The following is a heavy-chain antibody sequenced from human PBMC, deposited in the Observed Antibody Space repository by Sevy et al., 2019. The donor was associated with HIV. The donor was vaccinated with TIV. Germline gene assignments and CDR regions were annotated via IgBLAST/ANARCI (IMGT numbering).Heavy chain of an antibody. CDR3: VATFIYFDY. CDR2: ITGSGGST. J-gene: IGHJ4*01. CDR1: EITFSSYA. D-gene: IGHD3-10*01. Sequence: GGSLRLSCTASEITFSSYAMTWVRQAPGKGLGWVSTITGSGGSTYYADSVKGRFNISRDNSQNTVCLQMDSLSAEDTAIYYCVATFIYFDYWGRGTLVTVSS. V-gene: IGHV3-23*01.